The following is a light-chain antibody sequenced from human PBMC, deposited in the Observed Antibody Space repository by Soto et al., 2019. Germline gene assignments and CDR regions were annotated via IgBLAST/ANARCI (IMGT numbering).Light chain of an antibody. CDR2: GVF. CDR1: QSISTY. CDR3: QQSYSTPPT. Sequence: DIQMTQSPSSLSASVGDRVTITCRTSQSISTYLNWYQQKPGKAPKLLIYGVFSLESGVPSRFSGGGSVTDFSLTISSLPPEDFAVYYCQQSYSTPPTFGQGTKVEIK. V-gene: IGKV1-39*01. J-gene: IGKJ2*01.